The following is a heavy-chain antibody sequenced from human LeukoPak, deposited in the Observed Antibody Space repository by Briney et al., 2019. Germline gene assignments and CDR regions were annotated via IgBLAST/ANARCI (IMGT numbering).Heavy chain of an antibody. CDR3: ARAPSFAGDQLQRWYFDL. D-gene: IGHD7-27*01. V-gene: IGHV3-20*01. Sequence: GGSLRLSCAASGFIFDDYGMSWVRQVPGKGLEWVSGINWNGGSTGYADSVEGRFTISRDNAKSSLYLQMNSLRAEDTALYHCARAPSFAGDQLQRWYFDLWGRGTLVTVSS. CDR2: INWNGGST. CDR1: GFIFDDYG. J-gene: IGHJ2*01.